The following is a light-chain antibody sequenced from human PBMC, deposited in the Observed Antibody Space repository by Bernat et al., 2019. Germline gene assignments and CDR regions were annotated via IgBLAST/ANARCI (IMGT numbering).Light chain of an antibody. CDR3: QQRSNWLT. V-gene: IGKV3-11*01. Sequence: EIVLTQSPATLSLSLGERATLSCRASQSVSSYLAWYQQTPGQAPRLLIYDASNRATGIPARFSGSGSGTDFTLTISSLEPEDFAVSYCQQRSNWLTFGGGTKVEIK. CDR2: DAS. CDR1: QSVSSY. J-gene: IGKJ4*01.